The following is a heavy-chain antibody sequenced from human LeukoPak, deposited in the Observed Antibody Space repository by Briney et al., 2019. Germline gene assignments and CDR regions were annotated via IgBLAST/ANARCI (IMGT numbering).Heavy chain of an antibody. CDR3: ARGTSAGSGWSFDY. CDR1: GFTFSSYA. CDR2: ISDDGSDK. D-gene: IGHD6-19*01. Sequence: TGGSLRLSCAASGFTFSSYAMHWVRQAPGKGLEWVAVISDDGSDKYYADSGKGRFSISRDNSKNTVYLQMNSLRAEDTAVYYCARGTSAGSGWSFDYWGQGTLVTVSS. J-gene: IGHJ4*02. V-gene: IGHV3-30-3*01.